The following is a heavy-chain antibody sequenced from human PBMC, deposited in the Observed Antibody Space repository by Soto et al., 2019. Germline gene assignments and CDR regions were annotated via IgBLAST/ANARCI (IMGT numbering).Heavy chain of an antibody. CDR2: IDYSGNT. CDR1: GNSILSSYSY. CDR3: ARGISAEFCDY. D-gene: IGHD3-10*01. Sequence: SDTLSLTCPFPGNSILSSYSYWTLSRQHPGQGLEWIGYIDYSGNTYYNPSLKNRVTISVDKSKNQFSLDLSSLAAADTAVYYCARGISAEFCDYWGQGTLVTVS. V-gene: IGHV4-31*03. J-gene: IGHJ4*02.